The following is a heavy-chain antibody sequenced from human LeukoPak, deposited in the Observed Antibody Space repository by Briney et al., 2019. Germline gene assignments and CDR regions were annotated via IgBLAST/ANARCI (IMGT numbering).Heavy chain of an antibody. V-gene: IGHV4-59*08. CDR3: ARPSTYYYDSSGHGAFDI. D-gene: IGHD3-22*01. Sequence: SETLSLTCTVSGGSISSYYWSWVRQPPGKGLEWIGYIYYSGSTDYNPSLKSRVTISVDTSKNQFSLKLSSVTAADTAVYYCARPSTYYYDSSGHGAFDIWGQGTMVTVSS. J-gene: IGHJ3*02. CDR1: GGSISSYY. CDR2: IYYSGST.